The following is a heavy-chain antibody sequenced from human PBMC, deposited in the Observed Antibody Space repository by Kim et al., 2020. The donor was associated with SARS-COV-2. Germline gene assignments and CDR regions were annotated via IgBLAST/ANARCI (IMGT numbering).Heavy chain of an antibody. CDR2: ISAYNGNT. J-gene: IGHJ6*02. D-gene: IGHD2-21*02. CDR3: ARGYRTYTVVVTAPHYGMDV. Sequence: ASVKVSCKASGYTFTSYGISWVRQAPGQGLEWMGWISAYNGNTNYAQKLQGRVTMTTDTSTSTAYMELRSLRSDDTAVYYCARGYRTYTVVVTAPHYGMDVWGQGTTVTVSS. CDR1: GYTFTSYG. V-gene: IGHV1-18*01.